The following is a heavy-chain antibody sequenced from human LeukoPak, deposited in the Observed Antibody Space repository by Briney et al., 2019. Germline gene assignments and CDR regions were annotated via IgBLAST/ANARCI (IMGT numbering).Heavy chain of an antibody. CDR2: INPNSGAT. CDR3: ARDHGSNFDY. V-gene: IGHV1-2*06. J-gene: IGHJ4*02. Sequence: ASVKVSCKASGYTFTGCYMHWVRQAPGQGLEWMGLINPNSGATNYAQKFQVRVTMTRDTSISTAYMELSRLRSDDTAVYYCARDHGSNFDYWGQGTLVTVSS. D-gene: IGHD6-25*01. CDR1: GYTFTGCY.